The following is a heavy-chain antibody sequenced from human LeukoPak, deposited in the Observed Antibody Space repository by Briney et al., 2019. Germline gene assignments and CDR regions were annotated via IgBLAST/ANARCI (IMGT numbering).Heavy chain of an antibody. CDR2: IKGDGSAT. V-gene: IGHV3-74*01. CDR3: ARTDWFDP. Sequence: GGSLRLSCAGSGFRFSDSWMHWVRHAPGKGLVWVARIKGDGSATYYADSVKSRFTISRDNAKSTLYLQMNSLRVEDTALYFCARTDWFDPWGQGTLVTVSS. CDR1: GFRFSDSW. J-gene: IGHJ5*02.